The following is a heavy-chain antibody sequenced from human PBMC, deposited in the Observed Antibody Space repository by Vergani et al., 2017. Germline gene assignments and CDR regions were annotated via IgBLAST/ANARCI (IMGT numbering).Heavy chain of an antibody. CDR2: IYYIGST. V-gene: IGHV4-34*01. D-gene: IGHD2-2*02. CDR3: ARDGYRFRWYFDL. J-gene: IGHJ2*01. CDR1: GGSFSGYY. Sequence: QVQLQQWGAGLLKPSETLSLTCAVYGGSFSGYYWSWIRQPPGKGLEWIGYIYYIGSTYYNPSLKSLVTISVDTSKNQFSLQLSSVTAADTAVYYCARDGYRFRWYFDLWGRGTLVTVSS.